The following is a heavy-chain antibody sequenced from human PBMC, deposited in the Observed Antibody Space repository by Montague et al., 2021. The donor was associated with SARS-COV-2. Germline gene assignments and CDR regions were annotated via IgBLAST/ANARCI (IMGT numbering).Heavy chain of an antibody. CDR3: AREAHLATRPGWSDWFAP. D-gene: IGHD6-6*01. Sequence: SLRLSCAASGFNFSDYYMTWVRQAPGKGLEWISYINRRSTYTNYADSLKGRFTISRDNAKNSLYLQMDSLRAEDTGVYYCAREAHLATRPGWSDWFAPWGQGTLVTVSS. V-gene: IGHV3-11*06. CDR1: GFNFSDYY. J-gene: IGHJ5*02. CDR2: INRRSTYT.